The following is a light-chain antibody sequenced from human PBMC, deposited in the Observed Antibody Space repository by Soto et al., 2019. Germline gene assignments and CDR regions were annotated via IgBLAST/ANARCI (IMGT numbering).Light chain of an antibody. Sequence: IVLTQSPATLSLSPGERATLSCRASQSFSSYLAWYQQKPGQAPRLLIYDASSRATGIPDRFSGSGSGTDFTLTISRLEPEDSAVYFCQQYGTSPAFGQGTKVDIK. V-gene: IGKV3-20*01. J-gene: IGKJ1*01. CDR2: DAS. CDR1: QSFSSY. CDR3: QQYGTSPA.